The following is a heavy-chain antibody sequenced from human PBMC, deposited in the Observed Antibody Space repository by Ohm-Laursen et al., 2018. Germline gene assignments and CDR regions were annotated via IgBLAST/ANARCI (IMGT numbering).Heavy chain of an antibody. V-gene: IGHV4-59*08. J-gene: IGHJ4*01. CDR2: IHYSGNT. Sequence: TLSLTCIVSGGSISGYYWSWVRQPPGNGLEWLAWIHYSGNTKYNPSLESRVTISVETSKNQFSLHLYSVTAADTAVYYCARHYNSGTYPLDYWGHGTLVTVSS. CDR1: GGSISGYY. CDR3: ARHYNSGTYPLDY. D-gene: IGHD3-10*01.